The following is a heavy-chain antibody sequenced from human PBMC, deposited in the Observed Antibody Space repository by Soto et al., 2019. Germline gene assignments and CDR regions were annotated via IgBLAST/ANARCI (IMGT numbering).Heavy chain of an antibody. D-gene: IGHD6-19*01. CDR1: GFTFSSYV. V-gene: IGHV3-23*01. J-gene: IGHJ4*02. CDR2: ISDSASST. Sequence: GRSLRRSCVASGFTFSSYVMSWVRQAPGKGLEWVSTISDSASSTYYTDSVKGRFTISRDNSKNTLYLQMNSLRAEDTAIYYCAKDICAYSSGSCYFDYWGQGTLVTVSS. CDR3: AKDICAYSSGSCYFDY.